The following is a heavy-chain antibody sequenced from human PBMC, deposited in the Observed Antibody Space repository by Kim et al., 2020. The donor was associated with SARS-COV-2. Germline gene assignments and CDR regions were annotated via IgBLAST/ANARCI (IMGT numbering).Heavy chain of an antibody. CDR2: IYYSGST. CDR3: ARAQYYYDSSGYWYYFDY. Sequence: SETLSLTCTVSGGSISSYYWSWIRQPPGKGLEWIGYIYYSGSTNYNPSLKSRVTISVDTSKNQFSLKLSSVTAADTAVYYCARAQYYYDSSGYWYYFDYWGQGTLVSVSS. J-gene: IGHJ4*02. CDR1: GGSISSYY. D-gene: IGHD3-22*01. V-gene: IGHV4-59*13.